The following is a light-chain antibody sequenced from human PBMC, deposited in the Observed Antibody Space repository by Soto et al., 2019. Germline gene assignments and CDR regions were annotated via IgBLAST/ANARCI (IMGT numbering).Light chain of an antibody. J-gene: IGKJ4*01. Sequence: DIVLTQSPATVSVSPGERATLSCRASQSVSSNLAWYQHKVGQAPRLLIYGASTRVTGVPPRVSGSGSGTDFTLTISDLKSEDFGVYYCLQYNDRLPPVTFGGGTKVEI. CDR1: QSVSSN. CDR2: GAS. CDR3: LQYNDRLPPVT. V-gene: IGKV3-15*01.